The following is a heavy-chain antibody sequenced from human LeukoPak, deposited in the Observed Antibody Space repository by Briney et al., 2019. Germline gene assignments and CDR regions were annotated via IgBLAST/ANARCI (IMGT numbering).Heavy chain of an antibody. CDR2: IYYSGST. Sequence: PSETLSLTCTVSGGSISSYYWSWIRQPPGKGLEWIGYIYYSGSTNYNPSLKSRVTISVDTSKNQFSLKLSSVTAADTAVYYCARGGREAVFDPWGQGTLVTVSS. D-gene: IGHD6-19*01. CDR1: GGSISSYY. J-gene: IGHJ5*02. CDR3: ARGGREAVFDP. V-gene: IGHV4-59*01.